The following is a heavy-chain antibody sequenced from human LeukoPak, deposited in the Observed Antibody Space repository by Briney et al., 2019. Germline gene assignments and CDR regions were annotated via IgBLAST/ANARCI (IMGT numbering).Heavy chain of an antibody. D-gene: IGHD2-2*01. V-gene: IGHV3-48*02. CDR3: AREDCSSTSCKGGFDY. J-gene: IGHJ4*02. CDR1: GFTFSSYS. CDR2: ISSSSSTI. Sequence: PGGSLRLSCAASGFTFSSYSMNWVRQAPGKGPEWVSYISSSSSTIYYADSVKGRFTISRDNAKNSLYLQMNSLRDEDTAVYYCAREDCSSTSCKGGFDYWGQGTLVTVSS.